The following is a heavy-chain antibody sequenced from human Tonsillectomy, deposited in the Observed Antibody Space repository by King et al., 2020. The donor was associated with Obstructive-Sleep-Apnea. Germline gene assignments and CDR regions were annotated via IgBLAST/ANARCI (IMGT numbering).Heavy chain of an antibody. CDR3: ARGYCSSTSCYEGGGFDI. J-gene: IGHJ3*02. Sequence: QLQESGPGLVKPSQTLSLTCTVSGGSISSGDYYWSWIRQPPGKGLEWIGYIYNSGSTYYNPSLKSRISTSVATPKNQFSLKLGSVTAADTAVHYCARGYCSSTSCYEGGGFDIWGQGTMVTVSS. CDR1: GGSISSGDYY. CDR2: IYNSGST. D-gene: IGHD2-2*01. V-gene: IGHV4-30-4*01.